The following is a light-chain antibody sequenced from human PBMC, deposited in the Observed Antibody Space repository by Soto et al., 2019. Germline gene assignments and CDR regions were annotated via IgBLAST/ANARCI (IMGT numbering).Light chain of an antibody. CDR3: SSYAGSNNLV. CDR1: SSDVGGYNY. CDR2: EVN. Sequence: QAVVTQPPSASGSPGQSVTISCTGTSSDVGGYNYVSWYQQHPGKAPQLMIYEVNKRPSGVPDRFSGSKSGNTASLTVSGLQAEDEANYYCSSYAGSNNLVFGGGTKLTVL. J-gene: IGLJ2*01. V-gene: IGLV2-8*01.